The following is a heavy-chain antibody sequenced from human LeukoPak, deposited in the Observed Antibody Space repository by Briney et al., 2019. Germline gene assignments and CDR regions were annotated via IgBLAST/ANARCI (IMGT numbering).Heavy chain of an antibody. CDR1: GGSISSGGYY. CDR2: IYYSGST. CDR3: AREAELVEGHIQQWFDP. D-gene: IGHD2-8*02. Sequence: SETLSLTCTVSGGSISSGGYYWSWIRQHPGKGLEWIGYIYYSGSTYYNPSLKSRVTISVDTSKNQFSLKLSSVTAADTAVYYCAREAELVEGHIQQWFDPWGQGTLVTVSS. J-gene: IGHJ5*02. V-gene: IGHV4-31*03.